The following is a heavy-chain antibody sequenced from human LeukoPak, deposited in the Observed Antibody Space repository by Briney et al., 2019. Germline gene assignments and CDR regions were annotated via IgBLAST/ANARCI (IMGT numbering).Heavy chain of an antibody. J-gene: IGHJ5*02. CDR2: IYTSGST. Sequence: PSETLSLTCTVSGGSISSYYWSWIRQPAGKGLEWIGRIYTSGSTNYNPSLKSRVTMSVDTSKNQFPLKLSSVTAADTAVYYCAREQRENDFWSGYLNWFDPWGQGTLVTVSS. V-gene: IGHV4-4*07. CDR3: AREQRENDFWSGYLNWFDP. D-gene: IGHD3-3*01. CDR1: GGSISSYY.